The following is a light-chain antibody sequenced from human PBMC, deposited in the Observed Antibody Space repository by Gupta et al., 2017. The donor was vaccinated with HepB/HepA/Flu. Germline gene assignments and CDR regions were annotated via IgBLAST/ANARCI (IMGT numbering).Light chain of an antibody. CDR2: ASS. V-gene: IGKV1-12*01. J-gene: IGKJ4*01. CDR3: QQGHSFPVT. Sequence: DIQMTQSPSSVSASVGDRVTITCRASQDISNWLAWYQQEPGKAPKLLIYASSRVESGVPSRFSGSGSGTDFTLTISSRQPEDFVSYYCQQGHSFPVTFGGGTKVEIK. CDR1: QDISNW.